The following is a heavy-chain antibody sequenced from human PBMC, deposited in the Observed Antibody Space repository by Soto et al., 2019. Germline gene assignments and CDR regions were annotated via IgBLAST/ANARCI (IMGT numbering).Heavy chain of an antibody. CDR1: GYTLTNFY. D-gene: IGHD6-25*01. V-gene: IGHV1-46*03. CDR2: INPNGGST. J-gene: IGHJ4*02. CDR3: ARGLGSGDY. Sequence: QVQLVQSGAEVKKPGASVKVSCKASGYTLTNFYIHWVRQAPGQGLEWMGIINPNGGSTNYAHNFQGRVTITRDTSTSTVYMALSSPRSEDTAVYYCARGLGSGDYWGRGTLVTVSS.